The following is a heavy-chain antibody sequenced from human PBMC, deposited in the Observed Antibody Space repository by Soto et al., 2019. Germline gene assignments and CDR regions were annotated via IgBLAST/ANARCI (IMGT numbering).Heavy chain of an antibody. CDR3: ARDSAIITPGWFDP. D-gene: IGHD3-22*01. J-gene: IGHJ5*02. Sequence: QVQLVESGGGVVQPGRSLRLSCAASGFTFSSYGMHWVRQAPGKGLEWVAIIWYDGSNKYYADSVKGRFTISRDNSKNTLYLQMNSLRAEDTAVYYCARDSAIITPGWFDPWGQGTLVTVSS. CDR1: GFTFSSYG. V-gene: IGHV3-33*01. CDR2: IWYDGSNK.